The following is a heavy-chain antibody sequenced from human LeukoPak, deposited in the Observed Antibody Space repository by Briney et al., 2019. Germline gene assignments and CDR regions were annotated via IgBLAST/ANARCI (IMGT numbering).Heavy chain of an antibody. CDR2: ISSSSSYI. D-gene: IGHD6-19*01. CDR3: ASSPTRGGGWYTT. Sequence: GGSLRLSCAASGFTFSSYSMNWVRQAPGKGLEWVSSISSSSSYIYYADSVKGRSTISRDNAKNSLYLQMNSLRAEDTAVYCCASSPTRGGGWYTTWGQGTLVTVSS. J-gene: IGHJ5*02. CDR1: GFTFSSYS. V-gene: IGHV3-21*01.